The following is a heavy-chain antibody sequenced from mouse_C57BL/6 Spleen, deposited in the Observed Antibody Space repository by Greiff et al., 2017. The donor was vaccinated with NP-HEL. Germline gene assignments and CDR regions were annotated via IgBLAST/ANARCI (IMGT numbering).Heavy chain of an antibody. CDR1: GFTFSDYG. CDR2: ISSGSSTI. V-gene: IGHV5-17*01. Sequence: EVMLVESGGGLVKPGGSLKLSCAASGFTFSDYGMHRVRQAPEKGLEWVAYISSGSSTIYYADTVKGRFTISRDNAKNTLFLQMTSLRSEDTAMYYCARDYYYGSSWFAYWGQGTLVTVSA. D-gene: IGHD1-1*01. CDR3: ARDYYYGSSWFAY. J-gene: IGHJ3*01.